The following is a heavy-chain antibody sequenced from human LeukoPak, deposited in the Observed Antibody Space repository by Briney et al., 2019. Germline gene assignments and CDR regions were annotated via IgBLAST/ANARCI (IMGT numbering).Heavy chain of an antibody. V-gene: IGHV3-30*18. J-gene: IGHJ5*02. CDR3: AKGPRGSSWCGPWFDP. CDR2: ISYDGSNK. D-gene: IGHD6-13*01. CDR1: GFTFSSYG. Sequence: PGGSLRLSCAASGFTFSSYGMHWVRQAPGKGLEWVAVISYDGSNKYYADSVKGRFTISRDNSKNTLYLQMNSLRAEDTAVYYCAKGPRGSSWCGPWFDPWGQGTLVTVSS.